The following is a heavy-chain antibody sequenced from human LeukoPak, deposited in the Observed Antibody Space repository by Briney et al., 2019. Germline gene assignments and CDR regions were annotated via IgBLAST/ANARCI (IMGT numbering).Heavy chain of an antibody. CDR1: DDSISTYY. D-gene: IGHD6-19*01. CDR2: VYSTGHT. V-gene: IGHV4-59*08. Sequence: PSETLSLTCSVSDDSISTYYWSWLRQPQGKGPEWMGFVYSTGHTNYNPSLKSRVTMSLDTSKKQVSLELNSVTAADTAVYYCARQAYNSGRYGYYYGMDVWGQGTTVTVSS. J-gene: IGHJ6*02. CDR3: ARQAYNSGRYGYYYGMDV.